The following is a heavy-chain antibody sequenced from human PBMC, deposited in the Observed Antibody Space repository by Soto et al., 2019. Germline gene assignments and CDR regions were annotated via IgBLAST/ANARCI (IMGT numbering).Heavy chain of an antibody. D-gene: IGHD3-3*01. Sequence: ASVKVSCKASGYTFTSYGISWVRQAPGQGLEWMGWISAYNGNTNYAQKLQGRVTMTTDTSTSTAYMELRSLRSDDTAVYYCARAYVYDFWSGYYDGYDYWGQGTLVTVSS. CDR3: ARAYVYDFWSGYYDGYDY. V-gene: IGHV1-18*01. CDR2: ISAYNGNT. J-gene: IGHJ4*02. CDR1: GYTFTSYG.